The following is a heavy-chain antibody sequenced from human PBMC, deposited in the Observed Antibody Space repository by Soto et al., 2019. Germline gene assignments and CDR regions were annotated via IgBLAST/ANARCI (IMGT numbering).Heavy chain of an antibody. CDR3: ARDDGHCSVGRGDGVDMDV. Sequence: EVQLVESGGGLVQPGGSLRLSCAASGFTVSSNYMTWVRQAPGKGLEWVSLIQSGGRTYYAGSVKGRCTISRDNSKNTLFLQIISLRGGDTAVYYCARDDGHCSVGRGDGVDMDVWGKGTMVTVSS. CDR1: GFTVSSNY. J-gene: IGHJ6*03. CDR2: IQSGGRT. D-gene: IGHD2-15*01. V-gene: IGHV3-66*01.